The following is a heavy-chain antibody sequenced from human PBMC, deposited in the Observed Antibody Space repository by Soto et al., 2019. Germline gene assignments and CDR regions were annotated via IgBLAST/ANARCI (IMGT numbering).Heavy chain of an antibody. V-gene: IGHV1-2*02. J-gene: IGHJ4*02. CDR2: INPNSGGT. D-gene: IGHD1-26*01. CDR3: AREVGATSALDY. Sequence: ASVKVSCKASGYTFTGYYMHWVRQAPGQGLERMGWINPNSGGTNYAQKFQGRVTMTRDTSISTAYMELSRLRSDDTAVYYCAREVGATSALDYWGQGTLVTVSS. CDR1: GYTFTGYY.